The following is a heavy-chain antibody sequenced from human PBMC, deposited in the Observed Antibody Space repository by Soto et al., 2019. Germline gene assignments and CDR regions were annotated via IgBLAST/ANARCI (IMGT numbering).Heavy chain of an antibody. D-gene: IGHD2-2*01. CDR3: AREIVVVPASRGSGYYYGMDV. Sequence: ASVKVSCKASGGTFSSYAIGWVRQAPGQGLEWMGGIIPIFGTANYAQKFQGRVTITADESTSTAYMELSSLRSEDTAVYYCAREIVVVPASRGSGYYYGMDVWGQGTTVTVSS. CDR2: IIPIFGTA. J-gene: IGHJ6*02. V-gene: IGHV1-69*13. CDR1: GGTFSSYA.